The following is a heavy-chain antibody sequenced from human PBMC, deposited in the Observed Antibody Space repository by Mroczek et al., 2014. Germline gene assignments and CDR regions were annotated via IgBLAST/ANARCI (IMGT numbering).Heavy chain of an antibody. J-gene: IGHJ6*03. CDR2: IYYSGST. Sequence: QVQLQESGPGLVKPSETLSLTCTVSGGSISSYYWSWIRQPPGKGLEWIGYIYYSGSTNYNPSLKSRVTISVDTSKNQFSLKLSSVTAADTAVYYCARDYSGYCSSTSCQGVYYYYYYMDVWGKGTTVTVSS. V-gene: IGHV4-59*01. D-gene: IGHD2-2*01. CDR1: GGSISSYY. CDR3: ARDYSGYCSSTSCQGVYYYYYYMDV.